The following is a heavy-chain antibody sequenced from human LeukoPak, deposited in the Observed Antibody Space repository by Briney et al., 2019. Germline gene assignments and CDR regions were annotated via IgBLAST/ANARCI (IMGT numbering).Heavy chain of an antibody. D-gene: IGHD3-22*01. CDR2: ISGVGDNT. CDR1: GFTFSSYA. Sequence: GGSLRLSCAASGFTFSSYAMSWVRQAPGKGLEWISTISGVGDNTHYADSVKGRFTVSRDNSKNTLYLQMNSLRAEDTAVYYCARAGDYYSTGHYWGQGTLVTVSS. CDR3: ARAGDYYSTGHY. J-gene: IGHJ4*02. V-gene: IGHV3-23*01.